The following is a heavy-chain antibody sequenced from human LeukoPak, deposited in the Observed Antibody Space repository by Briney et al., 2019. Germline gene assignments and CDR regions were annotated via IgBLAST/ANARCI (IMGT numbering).Heavy chain of an antibody. CDR1: GGSISSGSYY. CDR3: ARALGYSDAFDI. J-gene: IGHJ3*02. CDR2: IYTSGST. V-gene: IGHV4-61*02. Sequence: PSETLSLTCTVSGGSISSGSYYWSWIRQPAGKGLGWIGRIYTSGSTNYNPSLKSRVTISVDTSKNQFSLKLSSVTAADTAVYYCARALGYSDAFDIWGQGTMVTVSS. D-gene: IGHD5-18*01.